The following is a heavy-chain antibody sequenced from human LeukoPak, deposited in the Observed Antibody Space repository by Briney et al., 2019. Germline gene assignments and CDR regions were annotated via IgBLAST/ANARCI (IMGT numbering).Heavy chain of an antibody. V-gene: IGHV3-7*03. CDR1: GFTFTSSA. CDR2: INSDGSEG. Sequence: GGSLRLSCGASGFTFTSSAMSWVRQAPGKGLEWAASINSDGSEGYYADVVKGRFTISRDNAKNSLYLQINSLRAEDTAVYYCARSSYSSSSSVWGQGTMVTVSS. D-gene: IGHD6-6*01. J-gene: IGHJ3*01. CDR3: ARSSYSSSSSV.